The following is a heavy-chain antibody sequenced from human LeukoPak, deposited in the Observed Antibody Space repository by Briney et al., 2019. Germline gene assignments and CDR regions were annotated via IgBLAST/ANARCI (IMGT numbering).Heavy chain of an antibody. Sequence: SETLSLTCTVSGGSISSYYWSWIRQHPGKGLEWIGYIYYSGSTYYNPSLKSRVTISVDTSKNQFSLKLSPVTAADTAVYYCARDVFEPANQYYYYYMDVWGKGTTVTVSS. D-gene: IGHD2-2*01. V-gene: IGHV4-59*06. CDR2: IYYSGST. CDR3: ARDVFEPANQYYYYYMDV. CDR1: GGSISSYY. J-gene: IGHJ6*03.